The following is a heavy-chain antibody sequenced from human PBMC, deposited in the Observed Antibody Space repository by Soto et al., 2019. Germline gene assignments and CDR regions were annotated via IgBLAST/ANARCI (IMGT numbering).Heavy chain of an antibody. CDR2: IYTSGST. Sequence: SETLSLTCTVSGGSISSYYWSWIRQPAGKGLEWIGRIYTSGSTNYNPSLKSRVTMSVDTSKNQFSLKLSSVTAADTAVYYCARDPALGYCSGGSCYLGGWFDPWGQGTLVTRLL. J-gene: IGHJ5*02. CDR3: ARDPALGYCSGGSCYLGGWFDP. V-gene: IGHV4-4*07. CDR1: GGSISSYY. D-gene: IGHD2-15*01.